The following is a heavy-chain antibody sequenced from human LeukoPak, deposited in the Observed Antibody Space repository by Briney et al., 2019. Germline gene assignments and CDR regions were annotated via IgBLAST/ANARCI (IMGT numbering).Heavy chain of an antibody. CDR3: ARDRGYCSSTSCYWWFDP. V-gene: IGHV3-48*03. J-gene: IGHJ5*02. CDR2: ISSSGSTI. CDR1: GFTFSRYE. Sequence: GGSLRLSCAASGFTFSRYEMNWVRQAPGRGLEWVSYISSSGSTIYYADAVKGRFPISRDNAKNSLYLQMNSLRAEDTDVYYCARDRGYCSSTSCYWWFDPWGQGTLVTVSS. D-gene: IGHD2-2*01.